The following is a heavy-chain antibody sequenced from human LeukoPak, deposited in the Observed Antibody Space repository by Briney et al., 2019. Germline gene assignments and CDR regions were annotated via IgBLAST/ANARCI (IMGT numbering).Heavy chain of an antibody. CDR1: GGSISSSSYY. V-gene: IGHV4-39*01. Sequence: TSETLSLTCTVSGGSISSSSYYWGWIRQPPGKGLEWIGGIYYSGSTYYNPSLKSRVTISVDTSKNQFSLKLSSVTAADTAVYYCARPSSSPYSSSWFDDAFDIWGQGTMVTVSS. J-gene: IGHJ3*02. CDR3: ARPSSSPYSSSWFDDAFDI. CDR2: IYYSGST. D-gene: IGHD6-13*01.